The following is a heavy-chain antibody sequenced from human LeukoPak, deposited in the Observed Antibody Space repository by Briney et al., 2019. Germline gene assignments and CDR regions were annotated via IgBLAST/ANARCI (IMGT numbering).Heavy chain of an antibody. V-gene: IGHV4-39*01. Sequence: SETLSLTCTVSGGSISSSSYYWGWIRQPPGKGLEWIGSIYYSGSTYYNPSLKSRVTISVDTSKNQFSLKLSSVAAADTAVYCWARAGSGSFNWFDRWGQGTLVTVSS. CDR1: GGSISSSSYY. CDR3: ARAGSGSFNWFDR. CDR2: IYYSGST. J-gene: IGHJ5*02. D-gene: IGHD3-10*01.